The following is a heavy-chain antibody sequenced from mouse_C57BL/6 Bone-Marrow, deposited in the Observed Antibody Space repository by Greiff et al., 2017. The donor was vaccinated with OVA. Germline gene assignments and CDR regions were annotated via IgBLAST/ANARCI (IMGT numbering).Heavy chain of an antibody. CDR1: GYTFTDYY. V-gene: IGHV1-19*01. CDR2: INPYNGGT. CDR3: GGVGYSMDY. Sequence: EVKLQESGPVLVKPGASVKMSCKASGYTFTDYYMNWVKQSHGKSLEWIGVINPYNGGTSYNEKFKGKATLTVDKSSSTAYMELNSLTSEDSAVYYWGGVGYSMDYWGQGTSVTVSS. J-gene: IGHJ4*01. D-gene: IGHD1-1*01.